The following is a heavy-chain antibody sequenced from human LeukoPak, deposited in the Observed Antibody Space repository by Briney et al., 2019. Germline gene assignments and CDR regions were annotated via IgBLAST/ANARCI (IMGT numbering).Heavy chain of an antibody. J-gene: IGHJ4*02. Sequence: GGSLRLSCAASGFTFSSYTMSWVRQAPGKGLMWVSQISTDGSQTFYADSVKGRFTISRDNARNTLFLQMDSLRPEDTAVYYCVRSLRSADFWGQGTLVTVSS. CDR3: VRSLRSADF. V-gene: IGHV3-74*01. CDR1: GFTFSSYT. CDR2: ISTDGSQT.